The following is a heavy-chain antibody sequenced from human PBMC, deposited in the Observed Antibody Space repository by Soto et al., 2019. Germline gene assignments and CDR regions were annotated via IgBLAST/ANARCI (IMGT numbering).Heavy chain of an antibody. V-gene: IGHV1-2*04. CDR1: GYTFTGYY. CDR2: INPNSGGT. J-gene: IGHJ5*02. CDR3: ARDPTYYYDSSGLTGFGP. Sequence: QVQLVQSGAEVKKPGASVKVSCKASGYTFTGYYMHWVRQAPGQGLEWMGWINPNSGGTNYAQKFQGWVTMTRDTXIXTXXMELSRLRSDDTAVYYCARDPTYYYDSSGLTGFGPWGQGTLVTVSS. D-gene: IGHD3-22*01.